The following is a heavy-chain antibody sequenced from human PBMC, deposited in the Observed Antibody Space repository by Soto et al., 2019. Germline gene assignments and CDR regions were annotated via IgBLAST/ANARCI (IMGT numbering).Heavy chain of an antibody. CDR1: GGSISASF. CDR3: AGLPSYSGYNSRASHI. V-gene: IGHV4-59*01. J-gene: IGHJ3*02. CDR2: ISYSGTT. D-gene: IGHD5-12*01. Sequence: QVQLQESGPGLVKPSETLSLTCTVSGGSISASFWSWIRQPPGKGLEWIGYISYSGTTTYNPSLKRRLTMSVDTSMYQFSLRLSSVTAADAAVYYCAGLPSYSGYNSRASHIWGQGTLVTVSS.